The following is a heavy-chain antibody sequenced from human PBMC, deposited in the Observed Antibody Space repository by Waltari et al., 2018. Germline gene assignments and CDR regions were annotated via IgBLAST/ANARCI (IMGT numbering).Heavy chain of an antibody. Sequence: QVQLQESGPGLVKPSETLSLPCTVSGGSTSSYSWSWIRQPPGKGLEWIGYIYYSGSTNYNPSLKSRVTISVDTSKNQFSLKLSSVTAADTAVYYCARVYDSSGYHPNGFDYWGQGTLVTVSS. J-gene: IGHJ4*02. CDR3: ARVYDSSGYHPNGFDY. V-gene: IGHV4-59*01. CDR1: GGSTSSYS. CDR2: IYYSGST. D-gene: IGHD3-22*01.